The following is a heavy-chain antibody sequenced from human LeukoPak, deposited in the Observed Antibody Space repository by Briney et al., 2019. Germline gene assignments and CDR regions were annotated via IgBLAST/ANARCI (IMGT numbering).Heavy chain of an antibody. Sequence: GGSLRLSCAASGFTFDDYAIHWVRQGPGKGLEWVSLISGDGGSTYYADSVKGRFTISRDNSKNSMYLQMNSLRAEDTAVYYCARDGFPEYYYGSGSYYNRPFDYWGQGTLVTVSS. V-gene: IGHV3-43*02. D-gene: IGHD3-10*01. CDR2: ISGDGGST. J-gene: IGHJ4*02. CDR3: ARDGFPEYYYGSGSYYNRPFDY. CDR1: GFTFDDYA.